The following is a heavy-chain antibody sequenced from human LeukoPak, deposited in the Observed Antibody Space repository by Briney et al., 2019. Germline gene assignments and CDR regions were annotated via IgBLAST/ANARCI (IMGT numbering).Heavy chain of an antibody. CDR3: ARGRRASLDY. CDR1: GFTFNNYW. D-gene: IGHD1-26*01. Sequence: GSLRLSCATSGFTFNNYWMSWIRQPPGKGLEWIGEINHSGSTNYNPSLKSRVTISVDTSKNQFSLKLSSVTAADTAVYYCARGRRASLDYWGQGTLVTVSS. J-gene: IGHJ4*02. V-gene: IGHV4-34*01. CDR2: INHSGST.